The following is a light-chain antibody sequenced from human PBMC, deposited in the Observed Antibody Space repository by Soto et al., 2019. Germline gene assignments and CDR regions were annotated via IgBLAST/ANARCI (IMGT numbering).Light chain of an antibody. CDR1: QSVSSN. CDR3: QQYNNWPQT. J-gene: IGKJ1*01. V-gene: IGKV3-15*01. Sequence: EIVMTQSPATLSVSPGERATLSCRASQSVSSNLAWYQQKRGQAPRLLIYGASTRTTGIPARFIGSGSGTEFTTTSSSLQSDDVAIYYCQQYNNWPQTFGQGTKVEIK. CDR2: GAS.